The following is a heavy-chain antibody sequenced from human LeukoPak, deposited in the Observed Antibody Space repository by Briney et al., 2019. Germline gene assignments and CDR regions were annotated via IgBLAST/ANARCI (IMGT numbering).Heavy chain of an antibody. V-gene: IGHV3-7*01. Sequence: PGGSLRPSCAASGLTFSIHWMNWVRQAPGKGLECVANINQDGSDKYYVDSVKGRFTISRDNTKSSLYLQMNSLRAEDTAVYYCVGGDYWGQGTLVTVSS. J-gene: IGHJ4*02. CDR1: GLTFSIHW. CDR3: VGGDY. CDR2: INQDGSDK.